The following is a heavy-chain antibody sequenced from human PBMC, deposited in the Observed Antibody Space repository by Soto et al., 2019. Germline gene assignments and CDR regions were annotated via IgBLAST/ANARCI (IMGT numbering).Heavy chain of an antibody. V-gene: IGHV1-18*01. J-gene: IGHJ6*02. CDR2: ISAYNGNT. D-gene: IGHD4-17*01. CDR1: GYTFTSYG. CDR3: ARDPYGDFAYYYYGMDV. Sequence: QVQLVQSGAEVKKPGASVKVSCKASGYTFTSYGISWVRQAPGQGLEWMGWISAYNGNTNYAQKLQGRVTMTTDTSTSTAYMKLRSLRSDDTAVYYCARDPYGDFAYYYYGMDVWGQGTTVTVSS.